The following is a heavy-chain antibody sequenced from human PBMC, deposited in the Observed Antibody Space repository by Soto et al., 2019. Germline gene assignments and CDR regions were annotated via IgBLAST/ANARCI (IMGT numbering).Heavy chain of an antibody. CDR3: AGTYSSSWHLGNWFDP. V-gene: IGHV4-39*01. CDR2: IYYSGST. J-gene: IGHJ5*02. CDR1: GGSISSSSYY. Sequence: PSETLSLTCTVSGGSISSSSYYWGWIRQPPGKGLEWIGSIYYSGSTYYNPSLKSRVTTSVDTSKNQFSLKLSSVTAADTAVYYCAGTYSSSWHLGNWFDPWGQGTLVTVSS. D-gene: IGHD6-13*01.